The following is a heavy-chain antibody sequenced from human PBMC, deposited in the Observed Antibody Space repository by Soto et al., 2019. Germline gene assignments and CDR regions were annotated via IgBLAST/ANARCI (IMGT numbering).Heavy chain of an antibody. Sequence: QVQLVESGGGVVQPGRSLRLSCAASGFTFSSYAMHWVRQAPGKGLEWVAVISYDGSNKYYADSVKGRFTISRDNSKNTLYLQMNSLRAEDTAVYYCARERSYYDSSGPDYWGKGTLVTVSS. CDR2: ISYDGSNK. D-gene: IGHD3-22*01. J-gene: IGHJ4*02. CDR3: ARERSYYDSSGPDY. V-gene: IGHV3-30-3*01. CDR1: GFTFSSYA.